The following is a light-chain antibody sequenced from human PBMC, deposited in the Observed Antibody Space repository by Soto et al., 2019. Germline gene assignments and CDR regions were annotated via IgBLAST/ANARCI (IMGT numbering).Light chain of an antibody. V-gene: IGKV1-5*01. CDR2: DVS. Sequence: DIQITQSPSTLSASVGDRVTITCRASQSISSWLAWYQQKPGKAPKLLIYDVSSLESGVPSRFSGSGSGTEFTLTISSLRPDDFATYYCQQYNTFWTFGQGTRWIS. CDR3: QQYNTFWT. CDR1: QSISSW. J-gene: IGKJ1*01.